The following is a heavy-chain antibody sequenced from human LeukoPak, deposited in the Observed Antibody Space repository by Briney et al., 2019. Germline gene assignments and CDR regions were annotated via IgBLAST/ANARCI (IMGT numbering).Heavy chain of an antibody. CDR1: GYTFRSYS. Sequence: ASVTVSCKASGYTFRSYSIVWVRQAPGQGLEWIGWINAYNGDTDFAQKVQGRVTLAVDTSTYTASMELSSLRSDDTAVYYCARVGNCASTSCQDGLFDHWGQGSLVTVSS. V-gene: IGHV1-18*01. CDR3: ARVGNCASTSCQDGLFDH. CDR2: INAYNGDT. D-gene: IGHD2-2*01. J-gene: IGHJ4*02.